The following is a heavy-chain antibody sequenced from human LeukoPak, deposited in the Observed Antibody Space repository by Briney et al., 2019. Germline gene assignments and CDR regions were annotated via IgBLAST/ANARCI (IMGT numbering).Heavy chain of an antibody. Sequence: PSETLSLTCAVYGGSFSGYYWSWIRQPPGKGLEWIGEINHSGSTNYNPSLKSRVTISVDTSKNQFSLKLSSVTAADTAVYYCARDPDTAMVIDYWGQGTLATVSS. CDR3: ARDPDTAMVIDY. J-gene: IGHJ4*02. CDR1: GGSFSGYY. D-gene: IGHD5-18*01. CDR2: INHSGST. V-gene: IGHV4-34*01.